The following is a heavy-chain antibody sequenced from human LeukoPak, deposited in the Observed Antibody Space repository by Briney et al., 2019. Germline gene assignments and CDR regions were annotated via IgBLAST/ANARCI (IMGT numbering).Heavy chain of an antibody. V-gene: IGHV4-59*01. CDR3: TASRYCSSTSCHPLDYYYYYMGV. J-gene: IGHJ6*03. CDR1: GGSISSYY. CDR2: IYYSGST. D-gene: IGHD2-2*01. Sequence: SGTLSLTCTVSGGSISSYYWSWIRQPPGKGLEWIGYIYYSGSTNYNPSLKSRVTISVDTSKNQFSLKLSSVTAADTAVYYCTASRYCSSTSCHPLDYYYYYMGVWGKGTTVTVSS.